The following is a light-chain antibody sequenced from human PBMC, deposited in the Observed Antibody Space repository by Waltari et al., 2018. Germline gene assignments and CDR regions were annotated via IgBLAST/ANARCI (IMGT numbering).Light chain of an antibody. CDR3: QSYDSSVSAWV. CDR1: SSNIGAGYA. CDR2: GHN. V-gene: IGLV1-40*01. J-gene: IGLJ3*02. Sequence: QSVLTQPPSVSGAPGQSITISCTGSSSNIGAGYAVNWYQHLPGTAPKLLIYGHNNRPSGVPDRFSGSKSGTSASLAITGLQAEDEADYYCQSYDSSVSAWVFGGGTKLTVV.